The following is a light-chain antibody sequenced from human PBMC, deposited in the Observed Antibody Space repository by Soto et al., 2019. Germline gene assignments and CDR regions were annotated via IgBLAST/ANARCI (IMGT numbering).Light chain of an antibody. V-gene: IGKV1-27*01. Sequence: DFQLAQSPSSLSPSVGDRVTITCRASQPIMNDLAWYQQKPGKPPRLLISAASTLQSGVPSRFSARGFGTDFTLTIRSLQPEDAATYSCHKYNSLPPTFGGGTKVAIK. J-gene: IGKJ4*01. CDR1: QPIMND. CDR2: AAS. CDR3: HKYNSLPPT.